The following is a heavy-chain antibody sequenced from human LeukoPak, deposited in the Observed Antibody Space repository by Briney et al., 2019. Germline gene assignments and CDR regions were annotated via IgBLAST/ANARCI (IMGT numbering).Heavy chain of an antibody. D-gene: IGHD6-13*01. Sequence: GGSLRLSCAASGFSVSNNYKNWVRQAPGKGLEWVSSISSSSSYIYYADPVKGRFTISRDNAKNSLYLQMNSMRAEDTAVYYCARESSWYWFDPWGQGTLVTVSS. J-gene: IGHJ5*02. CDR1: GFSVSNNY. CDR3: ARESSWYWFDP. CDR2: ISSSSSYI. V-gene: IGHV3-21*01.